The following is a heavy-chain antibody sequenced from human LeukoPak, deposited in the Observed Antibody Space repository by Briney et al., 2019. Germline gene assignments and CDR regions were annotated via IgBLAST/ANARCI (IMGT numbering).Heavy chain of an antibody. CDR2: INHSGST. J-gene: IGHJ3*02. V-gene: IGHV4-34*01. CDR1: GGSFSGYY. Sequence: SETLSLTCAVYGGSFSGYYWSWIRQPPGKGLEWIGEINHSGSTNYNPSLKSRVTISVDTSKNQFSLKLSSVTAADTAVYYCAREKGSSGWRLHDAFDIWGQGTMVTVSS. D-gene: IGHD6-19*01. CDR3: AREKGSSGWRLHDAFDI.